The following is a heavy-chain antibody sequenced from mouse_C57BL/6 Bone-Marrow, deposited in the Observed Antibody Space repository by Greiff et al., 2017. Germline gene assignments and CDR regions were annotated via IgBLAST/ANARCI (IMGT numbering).Heavy chain of an antibody. CDR2: ISSGGSYT. CDR1: GFTFSSYG. Sequence: EVHLVESGGDLVKPGGSLKLSCAASGFTFSSYGMSWVRQTPDKRLEWVATISSGGSYTYYPASVKGRFTISRDNAKNTLYLQMSSLKSEDTAMYYCARRAYYEYDAAMGYWGQGTSDTVSP. V-gene: IGHV5-6*01. J-gene: IGHJ4*01. CDR3: ARRAYYEYDAAMGY. D-gene: IGHD2-4*01.